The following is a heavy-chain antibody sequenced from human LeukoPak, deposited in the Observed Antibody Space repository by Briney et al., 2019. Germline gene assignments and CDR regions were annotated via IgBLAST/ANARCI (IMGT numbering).Heavy chain of an antibody. V-gene: IGHV3-33*01. D-gene: IGHD3-9*01. CDR1: GFTFSSYG. CDR2: IWYDGSNK. Sequence: GGSLRLSCAASGFTFSSYGMHWVRQAPGKGLEWVAVIWYDGSNKYYADSVKGRFTISRDNSKNTLYLQMNSLRAEDTAVCYCARDLRYFDWYYYYYYGMDVWGKGTTVTVSS. J-gene: IGHJ6*04. CDR3: ARDLRYFDWYYYYYYGMDV.